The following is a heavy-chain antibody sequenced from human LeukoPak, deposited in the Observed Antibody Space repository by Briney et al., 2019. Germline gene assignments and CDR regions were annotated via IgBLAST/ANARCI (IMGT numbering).Heavy chain of an antibody. CDR1: GGSISSGSYY. CDR2: IYTSGST. D-gene: IGHD2-8*02. Sequence: SETLSLTCTVSGGSISSGSYYWSWLRQPAVKGLECIGRIYTSGSTNYNPSLKSRVTISVDTSKNQFSLKLSSVTAADTAVYYCARSPLTEYFDYWGQGTLVTVSS. V-gene: IGHV4-61*02. J-gene: IGHJ4*02. CDR3: ARSPLTEYFDY.